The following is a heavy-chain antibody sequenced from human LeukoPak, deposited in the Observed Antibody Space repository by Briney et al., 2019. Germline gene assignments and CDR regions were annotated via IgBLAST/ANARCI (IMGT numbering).Heavy chain of an antibody. V-gene: IGHV3-23*01. Sequence: GASLRLSCAASGFTFSSYAMSWVRQAPGKGLEWVSATSGSGGSTYYADSVKGRFTISRDNSKNTLYLQMNSLRAEDTAVYYCARHLYYYDSSGYYDYWGQGTLVTVSS. J-gene: IGHJ4*02. CDR3: ARHLYYYDSSGYYDY. CDR1: GFTFSSYA. CDR2: TSGSGGST. D-gene: IGHD3-22*01.